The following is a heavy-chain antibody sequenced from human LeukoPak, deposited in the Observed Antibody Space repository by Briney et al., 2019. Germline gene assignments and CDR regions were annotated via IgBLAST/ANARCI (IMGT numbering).Heavy chain of an antibody. CDR1: GLTFSSYG. D-gene: IGHD3-10*01. V-gene: IGHV3-33*01. J-gene: IGHJ4*02. CDR2: IWYDGSNK. CDR3: ARDYGSGIDC. Sequence: GGSLRLSCAASGLTFSSYGVHWVRQAPGRGLEWVALIWYDGSNKYYADSVKGRFTISRDNSKNTLYLQMNSLRAEDTAVYYCARDYGSGIDCWGQGTLVTVSS.